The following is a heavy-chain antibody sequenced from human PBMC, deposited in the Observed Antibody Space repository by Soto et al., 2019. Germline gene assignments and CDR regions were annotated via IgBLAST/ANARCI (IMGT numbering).Heavy chain of an antibody. CDR3: ARDPNCSSTSCPNYYGMDI. V-gene: IGHV4-31*03. CDR1: GGSISSGGYY. CDR2: IYYSGST. J-gene: IGHJ6*02. Sequence: SETLSLTCTVSGGSISSGGYYWSWIRQHPGKGLEWIGYIYYSGSTYYNPSLKSRVTISVDTSKNQFSLKLSSVTAADTAVYYCARDPNCSSTSCPNYYGMDIWGQGTTVTVSS. D-gene: IGHD2-2*01.